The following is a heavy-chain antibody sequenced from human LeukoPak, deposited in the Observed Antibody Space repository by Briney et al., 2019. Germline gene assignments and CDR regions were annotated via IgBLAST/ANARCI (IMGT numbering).Heavy chain of an antibody. CDR3: SGSSAGAFDI. CDR1: GFTFDDYA. CDR2: ISWNSGSI. D-gene: IGHD6-6*01. J-gene: IGHJ3*02. V-gene: IGHV3-9*03. Sequence: GGSLRLSCAASGFTFDDYAMHWVRQAPGKGLEWVSGISWNSGSIGYADSVKGRFTISRDNAKNSLYLQMNSLRAEDMALYYCSGSSAGAFDIWGQGTMVTVSS.